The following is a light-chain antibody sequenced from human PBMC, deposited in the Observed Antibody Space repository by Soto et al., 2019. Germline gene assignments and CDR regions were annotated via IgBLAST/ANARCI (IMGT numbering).Light chain of an antibody. CDR1: QSVSRNS. V-gene: IGKV3-20*01. J-gene: IGKJ3*01. CDR3: QQYGTSPPT. Sequence: EIVLTQSPGTLSLSPGERATLSCRASQSVSRNSLAWYQQHPGQAPRLLIYGASSRATDIPDRFSGSGSGTDFTLIVSRLEPEDFAVYFCQQYGTSPPTFGPGTKVDI. CDR2: GAS.